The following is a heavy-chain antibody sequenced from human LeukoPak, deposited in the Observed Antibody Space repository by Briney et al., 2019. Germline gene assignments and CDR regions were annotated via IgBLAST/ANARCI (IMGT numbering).Heavy chain of an antibody. J-gene: IGHJ4*02. Sequence: ASVKVSCKASGYTFTTYAMHWVRQAPGQRLEWMGWINAGNGNTKYPQKFQGRVTITRDTSASTAYMELRSLRSDDAAVYYCARGRAGEQQLVDYWGQGTLVTVSS. D-gene: IGHD6-13*01. V-gene: IGHV1-3*01. CDR3: ARGRAGEQQLVDY. CDR1: GYTFTTYA. CDR2: INAGNGNT.